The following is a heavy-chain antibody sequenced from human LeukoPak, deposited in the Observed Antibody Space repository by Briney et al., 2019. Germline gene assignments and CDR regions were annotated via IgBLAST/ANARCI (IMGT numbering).Heavy chain of an antibody. CDR1: GFTLSSYE. V-gene: IGHV3-48*03. Sequence: PGGSLKLSRAASGFTLSSYEMNWVRQAPGKGLEWVSYISSSGSTIYYADSVKGRFTISRDNAKNSLYLQMNSLRAEDTAVYYCARETGENAFDIWGQGTMVTVSS. J-gene: IGHJ3*02. CDR2: ISSSGSTI. CDR3: ARETGENAFDI. D-gene: IGHD7-27*01.